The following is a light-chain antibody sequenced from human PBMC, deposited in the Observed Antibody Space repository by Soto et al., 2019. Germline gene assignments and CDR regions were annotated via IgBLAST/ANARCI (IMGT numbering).Light chain of an antibody. J-gene: IGKJ5*01. Sequence: DIPMTQSPSTLSASLGDRVTITCRASESISKWLAWYQQKPGTAPKLLIYDASTLESGVPSRFSGSGSGTEFTLTISSLQPDDFATYYCHSRAFGQGTRLEIK. V-gene: IGKV1-5*01. CDR1: ESISKW. CDR2: DAS. CDR3: HSRA.